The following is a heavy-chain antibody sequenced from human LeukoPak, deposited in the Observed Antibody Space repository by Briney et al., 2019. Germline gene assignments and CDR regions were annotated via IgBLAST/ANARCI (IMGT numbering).Heavy chain of an antibody. CDR1: GFTFSSYS. Sequence: GGSLRLSCAASGFTFSSYSMNWVRQAPGKGLEWVSSISSSNSYIYYADSVKGRFTISRDNAKNSLYLQMNSLRAEDTAVYYCARADTAGSGSYDYSYYFDYWGQGTLVTVSS. CDR2: ISSSNSYI. J-gene: IGHJ4*02. CDR3: ARADTAGSGSYDYSYYFDY. V-gene: IGHV3-21*01. D-gene: IGHD3-10*01.